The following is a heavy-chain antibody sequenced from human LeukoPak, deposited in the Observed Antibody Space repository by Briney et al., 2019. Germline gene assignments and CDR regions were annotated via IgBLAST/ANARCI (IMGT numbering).Heavy chain of an antibody. CDR1: GFIFSSYW. D-gene: IGHD2-2*01. CDR2: IKQDGSEK. V-gene: IGHV3-7*01. Sequence: SGGSLRLSCAASGFIFSSYWMSWVRQTPGKGLEWVANIKQDGSEKYYVDSVKGRFTISRDNAKNSLYLQMNSLRAEDTAVYYCARIVPAACFDYRGQGTLVTVSS. CDR3: ARIVPAACFDY. J-gene: IGHJ4*02.